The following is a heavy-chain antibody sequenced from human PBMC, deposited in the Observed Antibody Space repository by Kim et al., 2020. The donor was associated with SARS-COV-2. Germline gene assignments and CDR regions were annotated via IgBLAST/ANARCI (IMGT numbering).Heavy chain of an antibody. CDR2: IIPIFGTA. J-gene: IGHJ4*02. D-gene: IGHD1-26*01. V-gene: IGHV1-69*06. CDR1: GGTFSSYA. CDR3: AVGGIVGATRGFYY. Sequence: SVKVSCKASGGTFSSYAISWVRQAPGQGLEWMGGIIPIFGTANYAQKFQGRVTITADKSTSTAYMELSSLRSEDTAVYYCAVGGIVGATRGFYYWGQGTLVTVSS.